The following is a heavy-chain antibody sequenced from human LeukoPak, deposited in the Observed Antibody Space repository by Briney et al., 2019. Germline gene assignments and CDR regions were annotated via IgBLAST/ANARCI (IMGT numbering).Heavy chain of an antibody. D-gene: IGHD5-18*01. CDR3: PRVRRNTAMREYYLDY. Sequence: ASVKVSCKASGYTFTSYAMNWVRQAPGQGLEWMGWINTNTGNPTYAQGFTGRFVFSLDTSVSTAYLQISSLKAEDTAVYYCPRVRRNTAMREYYLDYWGQGTLVTVSS. J-gene: IGHJ4*02. CDR1: GYTFTSYA. CDR2: INTNTGNP. V-gene: IGHV7-4-1*02.